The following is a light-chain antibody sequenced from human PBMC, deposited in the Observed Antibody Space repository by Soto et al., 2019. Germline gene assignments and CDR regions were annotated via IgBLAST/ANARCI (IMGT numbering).Light chain of an antibody. CDR3: AAWDGSLNGHV. V-gene: IGLV1-44*01. J-gene: IGLJ1*01. CDR2: SDK. Sequence: QSVLTQPPSASGTPGQRITISCSGSNSNIGSTSVHWFQQFPGTAPKPLIHSDKQRPSGFPDRFSASKSGTSASLAISGLQSEDEADYYCAAWDGSLNGHVFGTGTKLTVL. CDR1: NSNIGSTS.